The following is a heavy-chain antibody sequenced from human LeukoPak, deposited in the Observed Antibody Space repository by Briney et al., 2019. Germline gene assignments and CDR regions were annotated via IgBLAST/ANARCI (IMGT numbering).Heavy chain of an antibody. V-gene: IGHV1-2*02. CDR3: ARDSVVRGVMGNWFDP. CDR1: GYTFTGSY. D-gene: IGHD3-10*01. Sequence: GASVKVSCKASGYTFTGSYMHWVRQAPGQGLEWMGWINPNSGGTNYAQKFQGRVTMTRDASISTAYMDLRRLRSDDTAVYYCARDSVVRGVMGNWFDPWGQGTLVTVPS. CDR2: INPNSGGT. J-gene: IGHJ5*02.